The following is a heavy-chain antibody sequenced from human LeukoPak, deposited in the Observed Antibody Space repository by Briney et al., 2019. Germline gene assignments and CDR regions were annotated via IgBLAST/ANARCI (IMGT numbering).Heavy chain of an antibody. D-gene: IGHD3-3*01. V-gene: IGHV3-66*01. Sequence: GGSLRLSCAASGFTFSDYYMTWVRQAPGKGLEAVSVIYSGGTTYHIESVKGRFTVSRDNSKNTFFLQMDDLRADDTGVYFCARDFYDHYGGGFVWGRGTSVTVPS. J-gene: IGHJ6*02. CDR3: ARDFYDHYGGGFV. CDR1: GFTFSDYY. CDR2: IYSGGTT.